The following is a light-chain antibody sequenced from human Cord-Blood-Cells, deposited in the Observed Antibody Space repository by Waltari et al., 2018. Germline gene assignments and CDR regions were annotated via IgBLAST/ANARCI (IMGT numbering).Light chain of an antibody. CDR1: QSVSSSY. Sequence: EIVLTQPPGTLCLSPGDRATLTCRASQSVSSSYLAWYQQKPGQATRLLIYGASSRATGIPDRFSGSGSGTDFTLTISRLEPEDFAVYYCQQYGSSPWTFGQGTKVEIK. V-gene: IGKV3-20*01. J-gene: IGKJ1*01. CDR2: GAS. CDR3: QQYGSSPWT.